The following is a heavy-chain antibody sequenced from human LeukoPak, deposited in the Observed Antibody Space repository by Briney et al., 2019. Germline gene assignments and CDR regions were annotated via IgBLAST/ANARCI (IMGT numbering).Heavy chain of an antibody. V-gene: IGHV6-1*01. CDR1: GDSVSSNSAA. J-gene: IGHJ5*02. CDR3: ARQNDTYHHYNLGWFDP. Sequence: SQTLSLTCAISGDSVSSNSAAWNWIRQSPSRGLEWLGRTYYRSKWYNDYAVSVKSRITINPDTSKNQFSLQLSSVTPEDTAVYYCARQNDTYHHYNLGWFDPWGQGTLVAVSS. D-gene: IGHD5-24*01. CDR2: TYYRSKWYN.